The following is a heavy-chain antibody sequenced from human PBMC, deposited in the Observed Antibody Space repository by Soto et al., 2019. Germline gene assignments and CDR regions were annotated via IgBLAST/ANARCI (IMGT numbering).Heavy chain of an antibody. D-gene: IGHD6-19*01. CDR2: IKQDGSQN. V-gene: IGHV3-7*01. CDR1: GFTFSNYW. CDR3: ARDHINGWKVDY. J-gene: IGHJ4*02. Sequence: EVQLVESGGGLVQPGGSLRLSCAASGFTFSNYWRSWVRQAPGKGREWVANIKQDGSQNYYVDSLKGRFTTSRDNTKNSFYLQMNGLSAEATAVYYCARDHINGWKVDYWGRGTLVTVSS.